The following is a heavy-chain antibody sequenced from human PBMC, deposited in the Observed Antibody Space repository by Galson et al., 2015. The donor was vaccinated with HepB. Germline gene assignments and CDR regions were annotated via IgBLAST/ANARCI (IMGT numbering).Heavy chain of an antibody. CDR3: ANLESYVRGSYRYQYFDY. Sequence: SLRLSCAASGFTFSSYAMSWVRQAPGKGLEWVSAISGSGGSTYYADSVKGRSTISRDNSKNTLYLQMNSLRAEDTAVYYCANLESYVRGSYRYQYFDYWGQGTLVTVSS. V-gene: IGHV3-23*01. D-gene: IGHD3-16*02. CDR1: GFTFSSYA. CDR2: ISGSGGST. J-gene: IGHJ4*02.